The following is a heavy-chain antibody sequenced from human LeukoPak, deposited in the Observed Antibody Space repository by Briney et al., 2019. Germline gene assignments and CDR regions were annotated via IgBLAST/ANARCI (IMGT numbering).Heavy chain of an antibody. CDR1: GGSISSSSYY. Sequence: SETLSLTCTVSGGSISSSSYYWGWIRQTPGKGLEWIGSIYYSGSTYYNPSLKSRVTISVDTSKNQFSLKLSSVTAADTAVYYCARQRDYYYYGMDVWGQGTTVTVSS. V-gene: IGHV4-39*01. CDR2: IYYSGST. J-gene: IGHJ6*02. CDR3: ARQRDYYYYGMDV.